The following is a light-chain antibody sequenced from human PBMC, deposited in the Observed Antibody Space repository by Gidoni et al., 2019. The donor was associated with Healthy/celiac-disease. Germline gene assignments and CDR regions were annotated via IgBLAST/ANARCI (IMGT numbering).Light chain of an antibody. CDR3: QQYNNWPPRT. CDR1: QSVSSN. J-gene: IGKJ5*01. Sequence: EIVMTQSPATLSVSPGERATPSCRASQSVSSNLAWYQQKPGQAPRLLIYGASTRATGIPARFSGSGFGTEFTLTISSLQSEDFAVYYCQQYNNWPPRTFGQGTRLEIK. V-gene: IGKV3-15*01. CDR2: GAS.